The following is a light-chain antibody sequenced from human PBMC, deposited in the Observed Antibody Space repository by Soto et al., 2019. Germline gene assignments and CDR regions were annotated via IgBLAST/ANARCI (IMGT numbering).Light chain of an antibody. CDR3: HQYDDGPYT. CDR1: QSVSSN. Sequence: EIVMTQSPATLSVSPGERATLSCRASQSVSSNVAWYQQIPGQTPRLLIYGASTRATGIPVRFSGSGSGPEFTLTISSLQSEDFAVYYCHQYDDGPYTFGQGTKVEI. CDR2: GAS. V-gene: IGKV3-15*01. J-gene: IGKJ2*01.